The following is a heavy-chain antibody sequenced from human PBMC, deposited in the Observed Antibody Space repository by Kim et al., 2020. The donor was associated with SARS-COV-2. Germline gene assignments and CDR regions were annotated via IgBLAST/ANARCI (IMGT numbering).Heavy chain of an antibody. Sequence: GGSLRLSCAASGFTFSSYSMNWVRQAPGKGLEWVSYISSSSTIYYADSVKGRFTISRDNAKNSLYLQMNSLRAEDTAVYYCARGGGGIAAAGTHYWGQGTLVTVSS. CDR2: ISSSSTI. V-gene: IGHV3-48*04. CDR1: GFTFSSYS. CDR3: ARGGGGIAAAGTHY. J-gene: IGHJ4*02. D-gene: IGHD6-13*01.